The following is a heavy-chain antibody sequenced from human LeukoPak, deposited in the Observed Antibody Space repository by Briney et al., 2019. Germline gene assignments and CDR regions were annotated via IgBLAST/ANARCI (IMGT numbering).Heavy chain of an antibody. CDR1: GFTFDEYA. V-gene: IGHV3-9*01. CDR2: ISWKSGSI. Sequence: GGSLRLSCAASGFTFDEYAMHWVRQAPGKGLEWVSGISWKSGSIGYADSVKGRFTISRDNAKNSLYLQMNSLRAEDTALYYCAKESFYDSSDYLYYFDYWGQGTLVTVSS. J-gene: IGHJ4*02. D-gene: IGHD3-22*01. CDR3: AKESFYDSSDYLYYFDY.